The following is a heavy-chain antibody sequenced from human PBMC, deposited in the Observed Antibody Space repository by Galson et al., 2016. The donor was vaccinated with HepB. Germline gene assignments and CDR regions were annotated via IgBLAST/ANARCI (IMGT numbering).Heavy chain of an antibody. Sequence: QSGAEVKKAGESLKISCKGSGYTFASYWIGWVRQMPGKGLEWMGIIYPGGLDIRYGPAFQGHVTISVDKSIRTSYFQWYSLEASDTAMYYCARSLTGSYDFWGAIYNYYAMDVWGQGTAVIVS. CDR1: GYTFASYW. D-gene: IGHD3-3*01. J-gene: IGHJ6*02. CDR2: IYPGGLDI. CDR3: ARSLTGSYDFWGAIYNYYAMDV. V-gene: IGHV5-51*01.